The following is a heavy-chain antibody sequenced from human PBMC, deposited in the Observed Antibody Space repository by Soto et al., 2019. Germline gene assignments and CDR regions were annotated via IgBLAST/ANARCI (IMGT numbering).Heavy chain of an antibody. J-gene: IGHJ6*02. CDR2: IYPGGVNI. Sequence: ASVKVSCKAIGYSFTSHYMHWVRQAPGQGLEWMGTIYPGGVNIGYAQKFKGRVTMTKDTSTSTVYMELNSLTSEDTAVYYCARDFQGIAAAGSNYYHYYGMDVWGQGTTVTSP. CDR1: GYSFTSHY. D-gene: IGHD6-13*01. CDR3: ARDFQGIAAAGSNYYHYYGMDV. V-gene: IGHV1-46*01.